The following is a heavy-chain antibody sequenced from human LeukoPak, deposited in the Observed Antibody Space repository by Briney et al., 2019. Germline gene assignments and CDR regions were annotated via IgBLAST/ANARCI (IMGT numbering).Heavy chain of an antibody. V-gene: IGHV1-46*01. CDR2: VNPSGGAT. J-gene: IGHJ6*02. CDR3: ARDRGGVGATFLGYGMDV. Sequence: WASVKVSCKASGYTFTSYYLHWMRQAPGQGLEWMGIVNPSGGATNYAQKFQGRVTLTRDTSTSTVYMVLSSLRSEDTAVYYCARDRGGVGATFLGYGMDVWGQGTTVTVSS. CDR1: GYTFTSYY. D-gene: IGHD1-26*01.